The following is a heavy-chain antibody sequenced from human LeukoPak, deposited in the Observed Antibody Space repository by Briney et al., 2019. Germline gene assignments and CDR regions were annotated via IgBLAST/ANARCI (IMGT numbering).Heavy chain of an antibody. J-gene: IGHJ3*02. V-gene: IGHV1-2*02. Sequence: GASVKVSCKASGYTFTGYYMHWVRQAPGQGLEWMGWINPNSGGTNYAQKFQGRVTLTRDMSISTAYMELSRLRSDDTAVYYCARHHSGYAFGAFDIWGQGTMVTVSS. CDR3: ARHHSGYAFGAFDI. CDR1: GYTFTGYY. CDR2: INPNSGGT. D-gene: IGHD5-12*01.